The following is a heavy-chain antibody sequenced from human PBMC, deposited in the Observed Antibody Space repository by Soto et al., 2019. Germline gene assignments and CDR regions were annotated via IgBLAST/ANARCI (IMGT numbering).Heavy chain of an antibody. CDR2: ISSSGSTI. V-gene: IGHV3-48*03. CDR3: ARTYYYDSSGFRGPTLWFQH. CDR1: GFTFSSYE. D-gene: IGHD3-22*01. J-gene: IGHJ1*01. Sequence: PGGSLRLSCAASGFTFSSYEMNWVRQAPGKGLEWVSYISSSGSTIYYADSVKGRFTISRDNAKNSLYLQMNSLRAEDTAVYYCARTYYYDSSGFRGPTLWFQHWGQGTLVTVSS.